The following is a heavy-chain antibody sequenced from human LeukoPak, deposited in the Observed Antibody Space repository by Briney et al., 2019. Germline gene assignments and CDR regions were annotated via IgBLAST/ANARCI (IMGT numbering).Heavy chain of an antibody. V-gene: IGHV3-11*04. Sequence: PGGSLRLSCAASGFTFSDYYMSWLRQAPGKGLEWVSYISSSGSTIYYADSVKGRFTISRDNARNSLYLQMNSLRAEDTAVYYCARVYSSGWYEAPDYWGQGTLVTVSS. J-gene: IGHJ4*02. D-gene: IGHD6-19*01. CDR2: ISSSGSTI. CDR1: GFTFSDYY. CDR3: ARVYSSGWYEAPDY.